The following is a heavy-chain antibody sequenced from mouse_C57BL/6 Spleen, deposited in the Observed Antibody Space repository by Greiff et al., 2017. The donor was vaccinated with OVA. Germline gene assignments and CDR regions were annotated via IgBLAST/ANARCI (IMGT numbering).Heavy chain of an antibody. D-gene: IGHD1-1*01. V-gene: IGHV5-4*01. Sequence: EVMLVESGGGLVKPGGSLKLSCAASGFTFSSYAMSWVRQTPEKRLEWVATISDGGSYTYYPDNVKGRFTISRDNAKNNLYLQMSHLKSEDTAMYYCARDRYYGSSGDYFDYWGQGTTLTVSS. CDR3: ARDRYYGSSGDYFDY. CDR2: ISDGGSYT. J-gene: IGHJ2*01. CDR1: GFTFSSYA.